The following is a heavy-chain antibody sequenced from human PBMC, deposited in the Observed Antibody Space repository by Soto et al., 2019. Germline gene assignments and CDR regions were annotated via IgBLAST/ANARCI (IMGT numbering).Heavy chain of an antibody. CDR3: ATISKYSSSSYFQH. J-gene: IGHJ1*01. D-gene: IGHD6-6*01. Sequence: DSVKGRFTISRDKSKNTLYLQMNSLRAEDTAIYYCATISKYSSSSYFQHWGQGTLVSVSS. V-gene: IGHV3-30*08.